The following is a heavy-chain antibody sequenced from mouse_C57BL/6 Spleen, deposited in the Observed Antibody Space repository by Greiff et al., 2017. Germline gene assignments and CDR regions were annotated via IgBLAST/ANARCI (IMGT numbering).Heavy chain of an antibody. CDR1: GFNIKNTY. CDR3: ARNPHYYGSKDYAMDY. D-gene: IGHD1-1*01. J-gene: IGHJ4*01. Sequence: VQLKQSVAELVRPGASVKLSCTASGFNIKNTYMHWVKQRPEQGLEWIGRIDPANGNTKYAPKFQGKATITADPSSNPAYLQLSSLTSEDTAIYYCARNPHYYGSKDYAMDYWGQGTSVTVSS. V-gene: IGHV14-3*01. CDR2: IDPANGNT.